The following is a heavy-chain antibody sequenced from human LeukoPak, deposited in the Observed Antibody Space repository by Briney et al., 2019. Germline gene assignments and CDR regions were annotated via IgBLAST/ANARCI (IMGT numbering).Heavy chain of an antibody. Sequence: PGGSLRLSCAASGFTFDDYAMHWVRQAPGKGLEWVSGISWNSGSIGYADSVKGRFTISRDNAKNSLYLQMNSLRAEDTALYYCAKASDSSGCYDAFDIWGQGTMVTVSS. V-gene: IGHV3-9*01. CDR2: ISWNSGSI. CDR3: AKASDSSGCYDAFDI. J-gene: IGHJ3*02. D-gene: IGHD3-22*01. CDR1: GFTFDDYA.